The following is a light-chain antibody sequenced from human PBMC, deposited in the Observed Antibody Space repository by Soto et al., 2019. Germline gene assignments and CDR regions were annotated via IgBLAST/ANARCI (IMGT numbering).Light chain of an antibody. V-gene: IGLV2-8*01. CDR3: TSYAGSNIWV. CDR1: SSDVGAYKY. Sequence: QSALTQPPSASGSPGQSVTISCTGTSSDVGAYKYVSWYQQYPGKAPKLMFYEVSKRPSGVPDRFSGSKSGNTASLTVSGLQAEDEADYYCTSYAGSNIWVFGGRTKLTVL. CDR2: EVS. J-gene: IGLJ3*02.